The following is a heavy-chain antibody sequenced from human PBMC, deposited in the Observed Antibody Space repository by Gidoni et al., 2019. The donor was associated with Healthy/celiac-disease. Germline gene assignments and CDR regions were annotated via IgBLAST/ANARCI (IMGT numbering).Heavy chain of an antibody. CDR3: TTVPSRDIVVVPAALYYYYYMDV. J-gene: IGHJ6*03. CDR2: IKSKTDGGTT. V-gene: IGHV3-15*01. Sequence: EVQLVESGGGLVKPGGSLRLSCAASGFTCSNAGMSWVRQAPGKGLEWVGRIKSKTDGGTTDYAAPVKGRFTISRDDSKNTLYLQMNSLKTEDTAVYYCTTVPSRDIVVVPAALYYYYYMDVWGKGTTVTVSS. CDR1: GFTCSNAG. D-gene: IGHD2-2*01.